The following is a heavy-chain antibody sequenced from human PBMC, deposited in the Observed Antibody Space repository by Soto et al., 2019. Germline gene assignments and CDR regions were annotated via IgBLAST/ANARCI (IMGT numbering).Heavy chain of an antibody. CDR3: TRLNYYDTSGYPYFFDY. CDR1: GDSMSEFY. V-gene: IGHV4-59*12. Sequence: SETLSLTCSVSGDSMSEFYWSWIQQSPGKGLEWIGYVHYVGTTKYNPSHKSRVTISVDTSKKQFSLNLRSVTAADTAVSYRTRLNYYDTSGYPYFFDYWGQGAPVTVSS. J-gene: IGHJ4*02. D-gene: IGHD3-22*01. CDR2: VHYVGTT.